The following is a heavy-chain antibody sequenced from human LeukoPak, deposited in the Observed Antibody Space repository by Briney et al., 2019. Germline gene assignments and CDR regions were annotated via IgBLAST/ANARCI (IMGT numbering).Heavy chain of an antibody. J-gene: IGHJ4*02. D-gene: IGHD3-10*01. Sequence: SETLSLTCTVSGGSMNSFYWSWIRQPPGKRLEWIGYIHYSGNTHYNPSLESRVTISVDTSKNQFSLKLSSVTAADTAVYYCARDLRYYGSGSGFDYWGQGTLVTVSS. CDR1: GGSMNSFY. V-gene: IGHV4-59*12. CDR2: IHYSGNT. CDR3: ARDLRYYGSGSGFDY.